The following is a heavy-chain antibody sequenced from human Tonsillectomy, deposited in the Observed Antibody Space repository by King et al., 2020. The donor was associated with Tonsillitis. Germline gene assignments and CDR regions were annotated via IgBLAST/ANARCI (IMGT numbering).Heavy chain of an antibody. Sequence: VQLVESGGGLVQPGGSLRLSCAASGFTFSSYAMSWVRQAPGKGLEWVSVIYSGGSSTYYADSVKGRFTISRDNSKNTLYLQMNSLRAEDTAVYYSAKDHLGYCSGGSCGYFDYWGQGTLVTVSS. CDR1: GFTFSSYA. V-gene: IGHV3-23*03. CDR3: AKDHLGYCSGGSCGYFDY. D-gene: IGHD2-15*01. J-gene: IGHJ4*02. CDR2: IYSGGSST.